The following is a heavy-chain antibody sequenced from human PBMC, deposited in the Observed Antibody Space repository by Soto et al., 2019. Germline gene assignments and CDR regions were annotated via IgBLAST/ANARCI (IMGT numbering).Heavy chain of an antibody. V-gene: IGHV3-30*18. CDR2: ISYDGSNK. CDR1: GFTFSSYG. D-gene: IGHD1-1*01. Sequence: GGSLRLSCAASGFTFSSYGMHWVRQAPGKGLEWVAVISYDGSNKYYADSVKGRFTISRDNSKNTLYLQMNSLRAEDTAVYYCAKNWNNWNDDYYGMDVWGQGTTVTVSS. J-gene: IGHJ6*02. CDR3: AKNWNNWNDDYYGMDV.